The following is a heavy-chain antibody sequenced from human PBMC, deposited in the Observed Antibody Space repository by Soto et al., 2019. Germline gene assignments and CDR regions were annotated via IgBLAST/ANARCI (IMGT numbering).Heavy chain of an antibody. CDR1: DGSRSISDCY. J-gene: IGHJ6*02. D-gene: IGHD3-10*01. Sequence: TMSLTGSCSDGSRSISDCYGSWIRQVPGNCLEWIGYFSSNDTSSYHPSLESRLTISLDTSKNRFSLRLTSMTAADAAVYFCARERIVTVPAGRGTLYNYFGVDVRGQGPTVTVSS. V-gene: IGHV4-30-4*08. CDR3: ARERIVTVPAGRGTLYNYFGVDV. CDR2: FSSNDTS.